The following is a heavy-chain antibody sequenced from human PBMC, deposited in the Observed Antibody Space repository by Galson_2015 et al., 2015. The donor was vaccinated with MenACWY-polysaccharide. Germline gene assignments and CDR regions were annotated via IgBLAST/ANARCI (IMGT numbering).Heavy chain of an antibody. V-gene: IGHV5-51*03. CDR3: ARYSAMVRGVPPYYYYGMDV. CDR2: IYPGDSDT. CDR1: GSSFTSYW. J-gene: IGHJ6*02. Sequence: QSGAEVKKPGESLQISCKGSGSSFTSYWIGWVRQMPGKGLEWMGIIYPGDSDTRYSPSFQGQVTISADKSISTAYLQWGSLKASDTAMYYCARYSAMVRGVPPYYYYGMDVWGQGTTVTVSS. D-gene: IGHD3-10*01.